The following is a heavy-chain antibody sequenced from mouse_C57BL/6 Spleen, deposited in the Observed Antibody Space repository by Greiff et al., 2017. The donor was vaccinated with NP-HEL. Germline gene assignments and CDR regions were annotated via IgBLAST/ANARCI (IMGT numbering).Heavy chain of an antibody. CDR3: ARDYGSSYGGFWYFDV. V-gene: IGHV1-80*01. CDR2: IYPGDGDT. J-gene: IGHJ1*03. D-gene: IGHD1-1*01. CDR1: GYAFSSYW. Sequence: QVHVKQSGAELVKPGASVKISCKASGYAFSSYWMNWVKQRPGKGLEWIGQIYPGDGDTNYNGKFKGKATLTADKSSSTAYMQLSSLTSEDSAVYFCARDYGSSYGGFWYFDVWGTGTTVTVSS.